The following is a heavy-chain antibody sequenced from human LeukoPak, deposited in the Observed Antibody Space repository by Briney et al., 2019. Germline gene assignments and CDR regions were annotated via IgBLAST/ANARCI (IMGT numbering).Heavy chain of an antibody. CDR1: GGSISSGGYS. Sequence: SETLSLTCNVSGGSISSGGYSWSWIRQPPGKGLEWIGYIYYSGSTYYNPSLKSRVTISVDTSKNQFSLKLSSVTAADTAVYYCARSSMGSSSWYRGMWIYYFDYWGQGTLVTVSS. J-gene: IGHJ4*02. V-gene: IGHV4-30-4*07. D-gene: IGHD6-13*01. CDR3: ARSSMGSSSWYRGMWIYYFDY. CDR2: IYYSGST.